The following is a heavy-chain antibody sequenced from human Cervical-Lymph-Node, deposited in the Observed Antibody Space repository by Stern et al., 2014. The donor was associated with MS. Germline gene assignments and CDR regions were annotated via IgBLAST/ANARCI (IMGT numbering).Heavy chain of an antibody. CDR2: INAANGNT. CDR3: ARDKPVAVIYYYGMDV. J-gene: IGHJ6*02. V-gene: IGHV1-3*01. CDR1: GYTFTTYA. Sequence: VQLVESGAEVKKPGASVTVSCEASGYTFTTYAIHWVRQAPGQRLEWMGWINAANGNTKYSQKFQGRVTITRDTSASTAYMELSSLKSEDTAVYYCARDKPVAVIYYYGMDVWGQGTKVTVSS. D-gene: IGHD2-15*01.